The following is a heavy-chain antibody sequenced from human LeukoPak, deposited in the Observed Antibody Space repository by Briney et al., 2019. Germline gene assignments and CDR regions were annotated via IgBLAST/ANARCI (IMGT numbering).Heavy chain of an antibody. Sequence: SETLSLTCTVSGGSISSSSYYWNWLRQPPGKGLEWIGYIDYSGTANINPSLKSRGTLSIDTSRNQFSLKLDSVTAADTAVYYCARAGGSYSFDYWGQGTRVTVSS. CDR2: IDYSGTA. CDR3: ARAGGSYSFDY. V-gene: IGHV4-61*01. CDR1: GGSISSSSYY. D-gene: IGHD1-26*01. J-gene: IGHJ4*02.